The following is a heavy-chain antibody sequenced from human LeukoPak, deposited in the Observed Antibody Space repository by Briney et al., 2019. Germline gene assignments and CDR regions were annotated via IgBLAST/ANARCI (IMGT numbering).Heavy chain of an antibody. Sequence: ASVKASCKASGYIFTSYDINWVRQATGQGLEWMGWMNPNSGNTGSAQRFQGRVTMTRDTSRSTAYMELRSLTSEDTAVYYCARGPLVRLPSSFDPWGQGTLVTVSS. CDR3: ARGPLVRLPSSFDP. J-gene: IGHJ5*02. D-gene: IGHD3-16*02. CDR2: MNPNSGNT. CDR1: GYIFTSYD. V-gene: IGHV1-8*01.